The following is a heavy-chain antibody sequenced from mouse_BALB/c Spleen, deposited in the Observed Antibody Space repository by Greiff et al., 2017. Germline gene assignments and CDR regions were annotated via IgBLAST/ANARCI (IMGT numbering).Heavy chain of an antibody. Sequence: EVQLQESGAELVKPGASVKLSCTASGFNIKDTYMHWVKQRPEQGLEWIGRIDPANGNTKYDPKFQGKATITADTSSNTAYLQLSSLTSEDTAVYYCARSPVYGNFLYYYAMDYWGQGTSVTVSS. CDR2: IDPANGNT. CDR1: GFNIKDTY. D-gene: IGHD2-1*01. CDR3: ARSPVYGNFLYYYAMDY. V-gene: IGHV14-3*02. J-gene: IGHJ4*01.